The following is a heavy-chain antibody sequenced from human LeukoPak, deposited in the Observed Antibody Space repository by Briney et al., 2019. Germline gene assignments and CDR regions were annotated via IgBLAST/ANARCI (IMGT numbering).Heavy chain of an antibody. Sequence: PGGPLRLSCAASGFTFSAHWMSWVRQPPGKGLEWVANIKPDGSEKYYEDSVKGRFTISTDNAKNSLYLQMNTLRAEDTAVYYRARRRYSSTWGSPYFDHWGQGTLVTVSS. CDR3: ARRRYSSTWGSPYFDH. J-gene: IGHJ4*02. V-gene: IGHV3-7*01. CDR2: IKPDGSEK. D-gene: IGHD6-13*01. CDR1: GFTFSAHW.